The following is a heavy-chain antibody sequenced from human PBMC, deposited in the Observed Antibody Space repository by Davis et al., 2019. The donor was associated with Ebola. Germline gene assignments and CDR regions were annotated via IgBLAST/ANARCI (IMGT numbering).Heavy chain of an antibody. CDR1: GGSISSSSYY. CDR3: ARGPRGYCSGGSCVLDYYYYGMDV. J-gene: IGHJ6*02. CDR2: INHSGST. Sequence: MPSETLSLTCTVSGGSISSSSYYWGWIRQPPGKGLEWIGEINHSGSTNYNPSLKSRVTISVDTSKNQFSLKLSSVTAADTAVYYCARGPRGYCSGGSCVLDYYYYGMDVWGQGTTVTVSS. V-gene: IGHV4-39*07. D-gene: IGHD2-15*01.